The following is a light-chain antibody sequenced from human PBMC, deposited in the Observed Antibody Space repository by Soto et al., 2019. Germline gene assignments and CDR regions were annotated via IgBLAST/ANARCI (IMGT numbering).Light chain of an antibody. CDR3: QQYNSYWRT. Sequence: DIQMTQSPSTLSASVGDRVTITCRASQIISSWLAWYQQKPGKAPKLLIYDASSLESGVPSRFSGSGSGTEFTLTISSLQPDDFATYYCQQYNSYWRTFGQGTKLEIK. CDR1: QIISSW. J-gene: IGKJ2*01. V-gene: IGKV1-5*01. CDR2: DAS.